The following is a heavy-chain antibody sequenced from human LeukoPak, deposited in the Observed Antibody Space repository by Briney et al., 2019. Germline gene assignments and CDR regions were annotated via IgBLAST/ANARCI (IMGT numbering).Heavy chain of an antibody. Sequence: GGSLRLSCAASGFTFSDYGMHWVRQAPGKGLEWVALIRYDGSNKNYADSVKGRFTISRDNSKNTLYLQMNSLRVEDTAVYYCAKDSRILLWFGELSHWGQGTRVSVSS. CDR2: IRYDGSNK. CDR1: GFTFSDYG. CDR3: AKDSRILLWFGELSH. V-gene: IGHV3-30*02. D-gene: IGHD3-10*01. J-gene: IGHJ4*02.